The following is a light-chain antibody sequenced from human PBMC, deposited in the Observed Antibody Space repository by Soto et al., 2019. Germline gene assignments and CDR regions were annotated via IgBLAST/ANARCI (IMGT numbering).Light chain of an antibody. Sequence: QSVLTQPPSASGTPGQRVTISCSGSSSNIGSNYVYWYQQLPGTAPKLLIYRNNQRPSGVPDRFSGSKSGTSASLAISGLRSVDEADYYCAAWDDSLSGLYVFGTGTKVTVL. CDR1: SSNIGSNY. CDR2: RNN. J-gene: IGLJ1*01. V-gene: IGLV1-47*01. CDR3: AAWDDSLSGLYV.